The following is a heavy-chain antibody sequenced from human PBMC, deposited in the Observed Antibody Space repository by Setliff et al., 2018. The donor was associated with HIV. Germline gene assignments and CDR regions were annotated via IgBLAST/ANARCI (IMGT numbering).Heavy chain of an antibody. V-gene: IGHV5-51*01. CDR2: IYPGDSNT. D-gene: IGHD6-13*01. CDR3: ARHDGIAAPGTTVPFDY. CDR1: GYSFTSYW. Sequence: PGESLKISCKGSGYSFTSYWIGWVRQMPGKGLEWMGIIYPGDSNTRYSPSFQGQVTISADKSISTAYLQWSSLKASDTAMYYCARHDGIAAPGTTVPFDYWGQGTQVTVSS. J-gene: IGHJ4*02.